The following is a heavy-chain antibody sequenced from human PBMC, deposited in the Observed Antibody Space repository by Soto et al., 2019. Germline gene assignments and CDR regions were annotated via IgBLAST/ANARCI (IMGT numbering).Heavy chain of an antibody. Sequence: PSETLSLTCTVAGDSIYSSTYYWGWIRQPPGKGLEWVGNVFESGSTYYNPSLQSRVTVSMDTSKNQFALKLSSVTAADTAVYYCARLGGTYYGTSDAGGYFDFWGQGTLVTVSS. CDR2: VFESGST. D-gene: IGHD3-22*01. J-gene: IGHJ4*02. CDR3: ARLGGTYYGTSDAGGYFDF. CDR1: GDSIYSSTYY. V-gene: IGHV4-39*01.